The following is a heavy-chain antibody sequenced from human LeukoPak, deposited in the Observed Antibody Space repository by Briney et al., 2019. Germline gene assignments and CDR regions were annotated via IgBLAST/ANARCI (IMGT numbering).Heavy chain of an antibody. CDR1: GFTFSSYG. J-gene: IGHJ3*02. Sequence: PGGSLRLSCAASGFTFSSYGMHWVRQAPGKGLEWVAFIRYDGSNKYYADSVKGRFTISRDNSKNTLYLQMNSLRAEDTAVYYCARDWSGEAARPVFAFDIWGQGTMVTVSS. CDR2: IRYDGSNK. D-gene: IGHD6-6*01. CDR3: ARDWSGEAARPVFAFDI. V-gene: IGHV3-30*02.